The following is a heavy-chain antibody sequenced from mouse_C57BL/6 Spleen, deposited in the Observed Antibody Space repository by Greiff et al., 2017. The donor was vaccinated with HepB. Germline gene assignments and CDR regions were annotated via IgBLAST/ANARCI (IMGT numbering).Heavy chain of an antibody. CDR2: IDPSDSET. Sequence: QVQLQQPGAELVRPGSSVKLSCKASGYTFTSYWMHWVKQRPIQGLEWIGNIDPSDSETHYNQKFKDKATLTVDKSSSTAYMQLSSLTSEDSAVYYCARRGYYCGSRDAMDYWGQGTSVTVSS. CDR1: GYTFTSYW. D-gene: IGHD1-1*01. J-gene: IGHJ4*01. V-gene: IGHV1-52*01. CDR3: ARRGYYCGSRDAMDY.